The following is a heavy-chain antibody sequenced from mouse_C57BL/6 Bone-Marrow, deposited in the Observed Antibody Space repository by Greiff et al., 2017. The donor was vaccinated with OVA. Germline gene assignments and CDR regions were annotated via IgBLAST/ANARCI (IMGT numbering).Heavy chain of an antibody. D-gene: IGHD2-9*01. V-gene: IGHV5-4*01. CDR3: ARDGPYYGYDGLAY. Sequence: EVQLQQSGGGLVKPGGSLKLSCAASGFTFSSYAMSWVRQTPEKRLEWVATISDGGSYTYYPDNVKGRFPISRDNAKNNLYLQMSHLKSEDTAMDYWARDGPYYGYDGLAYWGQGTLVTVSA. J-gene: IGHJ3*01. CDR1: GFTFSSYA. CDR2: ISDGGSYT.